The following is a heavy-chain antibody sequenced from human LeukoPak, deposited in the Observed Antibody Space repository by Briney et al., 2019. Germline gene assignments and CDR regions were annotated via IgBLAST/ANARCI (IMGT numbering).Heavy chain of an antibody. Sequence: SETLSLTCVVYGVSFSGYYWTWIRQPPGKGLEWIGEIDHSGTTNYNPSLKSRVTISKDTSKNQFSLNLSSVTAADTAVYYCARDRGYRDYWGQGALVTVSS. CDR1: GVSFSGYY. V-gene: IGHV4-34*01. CDR2: IDHSGTT. D-gene: IGHD5-12*01. J-gene: IGHJ4*02. CDR3: ARDRGYRDY.